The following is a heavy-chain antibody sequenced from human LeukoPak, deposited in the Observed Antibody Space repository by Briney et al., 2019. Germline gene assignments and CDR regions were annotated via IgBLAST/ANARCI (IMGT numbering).Heavy chain of an antibody. V-gene: IGHV4-59*02. J-gene: IGHJ4*02. CDR3: VRDHYYNSSGYTFGY. CDR2: IYSSGST. D-gene: IGHD3-22*01. Sequence: SETLSLTCTVSGGSVSTYYWSWIRQPPGKGLEWIGYIYSSGSTNYNPSLKGRVTISVDTSKNQFSLKLSSVTAADAAVYYCVRDHYYNSSGYTFGYWGQGTLVTVSS. CDR1: GGSVSTYY.